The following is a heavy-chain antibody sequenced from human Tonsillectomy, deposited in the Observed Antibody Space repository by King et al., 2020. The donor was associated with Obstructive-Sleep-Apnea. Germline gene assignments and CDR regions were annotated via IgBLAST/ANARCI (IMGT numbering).Heavy chain of an antibody. V-gene: IGHV1-8*01. Sequence: VQLVESGDDVKTPGASGMVSCMASGYTFTSYDINWVRQATGQGLEWIGWMNTNSGNTAYAQKFQGRVTLTRNTSIRTVYMELSSLSSDDTAVYYCARGRGSGSFYGIVDSWGHGTLITVSS. CDR1: GYTFTSYD. J-gene: IGHJ4*01. CDR2: MNTNSGNT. CDR3: ARGRGSGSFYGIVDS. D-gene: IGHD1-26*01.